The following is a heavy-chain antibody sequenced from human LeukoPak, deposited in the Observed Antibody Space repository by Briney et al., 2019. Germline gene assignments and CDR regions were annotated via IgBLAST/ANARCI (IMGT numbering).Heavy chain of an antibody. V-gene: IGHV5-51*01. J-gene: IGHJ4*02. CDR3: ARSDYRDGYNPNFDY. CDR1: GYSFTSYW. CDR2: IYPGDSDT. D-gene: IGHD5-24*01. Sequence: GESLKISCKGSGYSFTSYWIGWVRQMPGKGLEWMGIIYPGDSDTRYSPSFQGQVTTSADKSISTAYLQWSSLKASDTAMYYCARSDYRDGYNPNFDYWGQGTLVTVSS.